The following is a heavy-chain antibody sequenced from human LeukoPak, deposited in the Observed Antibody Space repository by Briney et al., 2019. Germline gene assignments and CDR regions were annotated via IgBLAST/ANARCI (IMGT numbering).Heavy chain of an antibody. CDR1: GDSVSSNSAA. CDR2: TYYRSKWYN. Sequence: SQTLSLTCAISGDSVSSNSAAWNWIRQSPSRGLEWLGRTYYRSKWYNDYAVSVKSRITINPDTSKNQFSLQLNSVPPEDTAVYYCARARYCSGGSCYDEFDYWGQGTLVTVSS. J-gene: IGHJ4*02. CDR3: ARARYCSGGSCYDEFDY. D-gene: IGHD2-15*01. V-gene: IGHV6-1*01.